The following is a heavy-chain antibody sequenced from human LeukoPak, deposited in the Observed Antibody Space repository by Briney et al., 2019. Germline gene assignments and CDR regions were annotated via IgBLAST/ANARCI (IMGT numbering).Heavy chain of an antibody. CDR3: ARLRRVRGGRMEFDS. J-gene: IGHJ5*01. V-gene: IGHV4-39*01. CDR1: GVSISSGGYY. Sequence: SETLSLTCTVSGVSISSGGYYWSWIRQHPGKGLDWIGSIYYGGSAYYNEPLKSRITISLGTSKNQISLQLSSVTAADTAVYYCARLRRVRGGRMEFDSWGQGTLVTVSS. D-gene: IGHD3-10*01. CDR2: IYYGGSA.